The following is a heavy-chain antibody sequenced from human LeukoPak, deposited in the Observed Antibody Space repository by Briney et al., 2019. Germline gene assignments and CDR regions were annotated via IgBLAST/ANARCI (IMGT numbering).Heavy chain of an antibody. CDR3: ARAIVVVNPWFDP. D-gene: IGHD3-22*01. CDR1: GYTFTSYY. J-gene: IGHJ5*02. V-gene: IGHV1-46*01. Sequence: GASVKVSCKASGYTFTSYYMHWVRQAPGQGLEWMGIINPSGGSTSYAQKFQGRVTMTRDTSTSTVYMEPSSLRSEDTAVYYCARAIVVVNPWFDPWGQGTLVTVSS. CDR2: INPSGGST.